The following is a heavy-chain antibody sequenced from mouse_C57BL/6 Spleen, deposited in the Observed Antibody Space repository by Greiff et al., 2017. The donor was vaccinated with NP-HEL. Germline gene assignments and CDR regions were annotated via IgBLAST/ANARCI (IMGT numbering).Heavy chain of an antibody. CDR2: IYPGNSDT. CDR1: GYTFTSYW. J-gene: IGHJ3*01. D-gene: IGHD2-1*01. CDR3: TRVVYYGNYDFAY. V-gene: IGHV1-5*01. Sequence: EVQLQQSGTVLARPGASVKMSCKTSGYTFTSYWMHWVKQRPGQGLEWIGAIYPGNSDTSYNQKFKGKAKLTAVTSASTAYMELSSLTNEDSAVYYCTRVVYYGNYDFAYWGQGTLVTVSA.